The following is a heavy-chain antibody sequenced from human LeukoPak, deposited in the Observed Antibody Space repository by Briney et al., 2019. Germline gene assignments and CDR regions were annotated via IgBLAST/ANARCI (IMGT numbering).Heavy chain of an antibody. J-gene: IGHJ5*02. V-gene: IGHV3-21*01. Sequence: PGGSLRLSRAASGFTFSSYSMNWVRQAPGKGLEGVSSISSSSSYIYYADSVKGRFTISRDNAKNSLYLQMNSLRAEDTAVYYCARDRIRYCSSTSCSTPEYNWFDPWGQGTLVTVSS. CDR2: ISSSSSYI. CDR3: ARDRIRYCSSTSCSTPEYNWFDP. CDR1: GFTFSSYS. D-gene: IGHD2-2*01.